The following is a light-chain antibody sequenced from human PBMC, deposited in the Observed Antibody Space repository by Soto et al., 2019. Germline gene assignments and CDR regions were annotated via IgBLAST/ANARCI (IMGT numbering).Light chain of an antibody. J-gene: IGLJ2*01. Sequence: QSVLTQPPSVSAAPGQKVTISCSGSSSNIGNNYVSRYQQLPGTAPKLLIYDNNKRPSGIPDRFSGSKSGTSATLSITGLQTGDEADYYCGTWDSSLSAVVFGGGTKVTVL. CDR2: DNN. CDR3: GTWDSSLSAVV. V-gene: IGLV1-51*01. CDR1: SSNIGNNY.